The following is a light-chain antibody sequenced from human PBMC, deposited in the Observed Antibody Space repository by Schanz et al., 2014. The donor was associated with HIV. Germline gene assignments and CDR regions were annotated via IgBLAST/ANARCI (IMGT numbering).Light chain of an antibody. V-gene: IGLV1-44*01. J-gene: IGLJ1*01. CDR2: SNN. Sequence: QSLLTQPPSVSGTPGQSVTISCSGSRSTLERTPVDWYQHLPGTAPKVLINSNNHRPSGVPDRFSGSKSGTSGSLAISGLQSEDEADYYCLSYDRSLSGPYLFGTGTKLTVL. CDR3: LSYDRSLSGPYL. CDR1: RSTLERTP.